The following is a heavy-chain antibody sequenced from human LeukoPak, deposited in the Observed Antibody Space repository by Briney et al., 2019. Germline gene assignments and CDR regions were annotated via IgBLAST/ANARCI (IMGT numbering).Heavy chain of an antibody. CDR2: ISGSGGST. V-gene: IGHV3-23*01. CDR3: AKLEGSSWDYYYYYMDV. CDR1: GFTFSSYA. D-gene: IGHD6-13*01. Sequence: GGSLRLSCAASGFTFSSYAMSWVRQAPGKGLEWVSAISGSGGSTYYADSVKGRFTISRDNSKNTLYLQMNSLRAEDTAVYYCAKLEGSSWDYYYYYMDVWGKGTTVTVS. J-gene: IGHJ6*03.